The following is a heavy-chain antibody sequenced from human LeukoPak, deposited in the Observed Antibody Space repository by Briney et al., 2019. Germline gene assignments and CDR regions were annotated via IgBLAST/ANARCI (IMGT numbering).Heavy chain of an antibody. Sequence: GGSLRLSCAASGFTFSSYGMHWVRQAPGKGLEWVGFIRSKAYGGTTEYAASVKGRFTISRDDSKSIAYLQMNSLKTEDTAVYYCVVVVPAANDAFDIWGQGTMVTVSS. J-gene: IGHJ3*02. CDR2: IRSKAYGGTT. CDR1: GFTFSSYG. V-gene: IGHV3-49*04. D-gene: IGHD2-2*01. CDR3: VVVVPAANDAFDI.